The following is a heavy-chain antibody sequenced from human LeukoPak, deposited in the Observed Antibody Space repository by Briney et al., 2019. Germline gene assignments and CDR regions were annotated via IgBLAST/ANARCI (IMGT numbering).Heavy chain of an antibody. Sequence: GESLKISCNGSGYSFTSYWISWVRQMPGKGLEWMGRIDPSDSYTNYSPSFQGHVTIPADKSISTACLQWSSLKASDAAMYYCARHVVAVAGTSWFDPWGQGTLVTVSS. CDR1: GYSFTSYW. J-gene: IGHJ5*02. CDR2: IDPSDSYT. CDR3: ARHVVAVAGTSWFDP. V-gene: IGHV5-10-1*01. D-gene: IGHD6-19*01.